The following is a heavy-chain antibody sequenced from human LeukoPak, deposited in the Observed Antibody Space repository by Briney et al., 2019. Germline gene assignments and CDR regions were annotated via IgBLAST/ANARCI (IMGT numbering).Heavy chain of an antibody. J-gene: IGHJ4*02. D-gene: IGHD6-19*01. Sequence: PGGSLRLSCAAFGFTFSNYGMHWVRQAPGKGLEWVAVISYDGSNKYYTDSVKGRFTISRDNSKNTLYLQMNSLRAEDTAVYYCAKDRAVAGTKANYFDYWGQGTLVTVSS. CDR3: AKDRAVAGTKANYFDY. CDR2: ISYDGSNK. CDR1: GFTFSNYG. V-gene: IGHV3-30*18.